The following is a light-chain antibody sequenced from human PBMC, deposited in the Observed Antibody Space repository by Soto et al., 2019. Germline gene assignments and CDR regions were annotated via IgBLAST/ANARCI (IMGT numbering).Light chain of an antibody. CDR3: QQYGRSPFT. Sequence: EIVLTQSPGTLSLSPGERATLSCRASQSVSSNNLAWYQQRPGQAPRVVIYGASTRATGIPEGFNGSGSGTDFTRTISRLEPEEFAVYYCQQYGRSPFTFGPGTKVDIK. CDR2: GAS. J-gene: IGKJ3*01. V-gene: IGKV3-20*01. CDR1: QSVSSNN.